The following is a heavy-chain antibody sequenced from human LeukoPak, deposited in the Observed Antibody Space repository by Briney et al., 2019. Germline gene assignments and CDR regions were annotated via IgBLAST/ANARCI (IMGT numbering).Heavy chain of an antibody. D-gene: IGHD7-27*01. CDR1: GFTFSSYW. V-gene: IGHV3-7*02. CDR3: ARGATNWGSHPSAFDI. CDR2: IKQDGSEK. J-gene: IGHJ3*02. Sequence: GGSLRLSCAASGFTFSSYWMSWVRQAPGKGLEWVANIKQDGSEKYYVDSVKGRFTISRDNAKNSLYLQMNSLRAEDTAVYYCARGATNWGSHPSAFDIWGQGTMVTVSS.